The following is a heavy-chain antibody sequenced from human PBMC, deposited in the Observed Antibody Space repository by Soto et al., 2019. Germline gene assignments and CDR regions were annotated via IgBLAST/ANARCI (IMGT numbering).Heavy chain of an antibody. CDR1: GYTFTGYY. Sequence: QVQLVQSGAEVKKPGASVKVSCKASGYTFTGYYMHWVRQAPGQGLEWMGWINPNSGGTNYAQKFQGWVTITRDTSISTAYVELSRLRSDDTAVYYCARDYGVDDNWNDEPRIYYGMDVWGQGTTVTVSS. V-gene: IGHV1-2*04. CDR3: ARDYGVDDNWNDEPRIYYGMDV. CDR2: INPNSGGT. J-gene: IGHJ6*02. D-gene: IGHD1-20*01.